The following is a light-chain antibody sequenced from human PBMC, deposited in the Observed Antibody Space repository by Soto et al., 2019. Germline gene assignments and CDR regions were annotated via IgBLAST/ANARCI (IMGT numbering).Light chain of an antibody. CDR3: CSYAGSSTLGV. CDR2: EVS. Sequence: QSVLTQPASVSGSPGQSITISCTGTSSNVGSYNLVSWYQQHPGKAPKLMIYEVSQRPSGVSNRFSGSKSGNTASLTISGLQAEDEADYYCCSYAGSSTLGVFGTGTKVTVL. V-gene: IGLV2-23*02. CDR1: SSNVGSYNL. J-gene: IGLJ1*01.